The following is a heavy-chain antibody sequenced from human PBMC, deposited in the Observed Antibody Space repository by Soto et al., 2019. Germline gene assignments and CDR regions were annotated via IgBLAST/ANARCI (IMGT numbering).Heavy chain of an antibody. Sequence: QVQLVQSGAEVKKPGASVKVSCNASGYTFSNYDINWVRQAPGQGLEWVGWMNPDSGNTGYAQNFQGRVTMTGNTSISSVYMELSSLTSEDTAVYYCARRRGSNGWFDLWGQGTLVTVSS. CDR3: ARRRGSNGWFDL. V-gene: IGHV1-8*01. D-gene: IGHD2-8*01. CDR1: GYTFSNYD. J-gene: IGHJ5*02. CDR2: MNPDSGNT.